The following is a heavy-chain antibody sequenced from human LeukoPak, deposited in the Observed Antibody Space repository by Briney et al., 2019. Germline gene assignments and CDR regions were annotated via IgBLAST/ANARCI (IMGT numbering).Heavy chain of an antibody. CDR2: INHSGST. CDR1: GDSISTYY. Sequence: SETLSLTCTVSGDSISTYYWSWIRQPPGKGLEWIGEINHSGSTNYNPSLKSRVTISVDTSKNQFSLKLSSVTAADTAVYYCARAPIVVDPGRWFDPWGQGTLVTVSS. CDR3: ARAPIVVDPGRWFDP. J-gene: IGHJ5*02. D-gene: IGHD3-22*01. V-gene: IGHV4-34*01.